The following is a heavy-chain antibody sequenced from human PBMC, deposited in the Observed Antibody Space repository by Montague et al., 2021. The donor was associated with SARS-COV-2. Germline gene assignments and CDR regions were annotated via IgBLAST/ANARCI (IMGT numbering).Heavy chain of an antibody. V-gene: IGHV4-59*01. CDR3: ARDPAYYGLDV. CDR1: GDSIISFY. J-gene: IGHJ6*02. CDR2: VYYTGNT. Sequence: SETLSLTCTVSGDSIISFYWTWVRQSPGKGLEWIGEVYYTGNTKYKPSLEGRVTISVDTSKSQFSLKLSSVTAADTAVYYCARDPAYYGLDVWGQGTTVTVSS.